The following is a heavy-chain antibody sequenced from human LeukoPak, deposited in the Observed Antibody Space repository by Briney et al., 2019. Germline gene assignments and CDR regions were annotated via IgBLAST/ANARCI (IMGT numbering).Heavy chain of an antibody. CDR3: ARVGHRVARRTYYYYMDV. Sequence: ASVKVSCKASGYTFTSYGISWVRQAPGQGLEWMGWISAYNGNTNYAQKLQGRVTMTTDTSTSTAYMELRSLRSDDTAVYYCARVGHRVARRTYYYYMDVWGKGTTVTVSS. CDR1: GYTFTSYG. J-gene: IGHJ6*03. D-gene: IGHD5-12*01. CDR2: ISAYNGNT. V-gene: IGHV1-18*01.